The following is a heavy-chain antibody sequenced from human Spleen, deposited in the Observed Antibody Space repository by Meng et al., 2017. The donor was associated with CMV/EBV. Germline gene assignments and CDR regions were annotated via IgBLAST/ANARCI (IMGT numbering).Heavy chain of an antibody. CDR2: ISSSGSSI. Sequence: GESLKISCAASGFTFSAYSVNWVRQAPGKGLEWVSSISSSGSSISYADSVKGRFTISRDNAKFSLSLQMSSLRAEDTAVYYCARDRREGDDFAAQNSYYYYGMDVWGQGTTVTVSS. J-gene: IGHJ6*02. V-gene: IGHV3-21*01. D-gene: IGHD3-3*01. CDR1: GFTFSAYS. CDR3: ARDRREGDDFAAQNSYYYYGMDV.